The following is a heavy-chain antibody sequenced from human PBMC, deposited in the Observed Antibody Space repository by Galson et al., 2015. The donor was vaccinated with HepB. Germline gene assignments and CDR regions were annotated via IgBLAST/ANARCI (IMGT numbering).Heavy chain of an antibody. CDR3: VRERITIFGVVMGTFDM. D-gene: IGHD3-3*01. V-gene: IGHV3-30-3*01. J-gene: IGHJ3*02. Sequence: SLGDYGLAPAVAFHIYAMQCARQAPRKGLESVAVISYDGSNKYYADSVQGRFTISRDNSKNTLYLQMNSLRAEDTAVHYCVRERITIFGVVMGTFDMWGQGTMVTVSS. CDR1: AVAFHIYA. CDR2: ISYDGSNK.